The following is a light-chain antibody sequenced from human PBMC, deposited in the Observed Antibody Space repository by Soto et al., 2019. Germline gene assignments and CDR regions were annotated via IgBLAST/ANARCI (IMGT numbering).Light chain of an antibody. V-gene: IGKV3-20*01. J-gene: IGKJ2*01. CDR1: QSVSSSY. CDR2: GAS. CDR3: QQYQEYPYT. Sequence: EIGLTQSPVTVSLSRGERATLSCMASQSVSSSYLAWYQQKPGQAPRLLIYGASNRATGIPERFRGSGSGTEFTLTISSLPPNDFETYYCQQYQEYPYTFGQGTKVDIK.